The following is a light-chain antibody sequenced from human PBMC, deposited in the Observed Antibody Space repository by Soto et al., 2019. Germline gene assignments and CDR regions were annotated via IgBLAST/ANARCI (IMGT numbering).Light chain of an antibody. CDR1: QSISNN. CDR3: QQYGSSPPWT. CDR2: DAS. Sequence: EIVMTQSPSTLSVSPGERATLSCRASQSISNNLVWYQQRPGQAPRLLIYDASTRATGIPARFSGSGSGTEFTLTISSLQSEDFAVYYCQQYGSSPPWTFGQGTKVDIK. J-gene: IGKJ1*01. V-gene: IGKV3-15*01.